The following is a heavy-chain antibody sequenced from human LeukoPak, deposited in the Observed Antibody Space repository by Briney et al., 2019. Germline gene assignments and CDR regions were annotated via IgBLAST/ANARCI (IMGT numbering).Heavy chain of an antibody. D-gene: IGHD6-19*01. V-gene: IGHV3-30*19. CDR1: GFTFSSYG. CDR3: ARWRIAVAGYFDY. Sequence: GRSLRLSCAASGFTFSSYGMHWVRQAPGKGLEWVAVIWYDGSNKYYADSVKGRFTISRDNSKNTLYLQMNSLRAEDTAVYYCARWRIAVAGYFDYWGQGTLVTVSS. J-gene: IGHJ4*02. CDR2: IWYDGSNK.